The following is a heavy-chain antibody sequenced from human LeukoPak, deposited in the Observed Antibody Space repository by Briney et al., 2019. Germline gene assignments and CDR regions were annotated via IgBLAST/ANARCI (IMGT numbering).Heavy chain of an antibody. CDR3: ARENHTPRGYCSSTSCSDYYMDV. J-gene: IGHJ6*03. Sequence: PGGSLRLSCAASGFTFSSYSMNWVRQAPGKGLERVSSISSSSVYIYYADSLKGRFTISRDNAKNSLYLQMNSLRAEDTAVYYCARENHTPRGYCSSTSCSDYYMDVWGKGTTVTVSS. D-gene: IGHD2-2*01. CDR2: ISSSSVYI. CDR1: GFTFSSYS. V-gene: IGHV3-21*01.